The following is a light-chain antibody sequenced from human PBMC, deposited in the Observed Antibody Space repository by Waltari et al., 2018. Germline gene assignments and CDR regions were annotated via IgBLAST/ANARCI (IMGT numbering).Light chain of an antibody. CDR2: GAS. J-gene: IGKJ1*01. V-gene: IGKV1-6*01. CDR3: LQDYSYPRT. Sequence: AIQMTQSPSSLSASVGDRVTITCRASQYLRNDIGWYQQRPGRAPKLLIYGASYLHSGVPSRFSGSGSGTFFTLIISSLQPEDFASYYCLQDYSYPRTFGQGTKVDIK. CDR1: QYLRND.